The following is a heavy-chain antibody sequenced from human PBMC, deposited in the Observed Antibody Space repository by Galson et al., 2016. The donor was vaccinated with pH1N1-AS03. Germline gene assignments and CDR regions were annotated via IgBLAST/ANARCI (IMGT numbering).Heavy chain of an antibody. CDR3: TRDGAAHDYYYYGMDV. V-gene: IGHV1-69*13. CDR2: IVPVFGTT. Sequence: SVKVSCKASGGTFGNYAVSWMRLAPGQGLEWLGAIVPVFGTTNCAQTFQGRLTITADASTSTANMELSGLRLDDTALYYCTRDGAAHDYYYYGMDVWGQGTTVTVSS. CDR1: GGTFGNYA. D-gene: IGHD6-6*01. J-gene: IGHJ6*02.